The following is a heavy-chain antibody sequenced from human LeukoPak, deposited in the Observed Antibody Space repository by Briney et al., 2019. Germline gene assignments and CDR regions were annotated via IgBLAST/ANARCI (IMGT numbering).Heavy chain of an antibody. J-gene: IGHJ4*02. CDR1: GFTFSSYT. CDR2: ISSSINYI. Sequence: GSLRLSCAASGFTFSSYTMSWVREAPGKGLEWVSSISSSINYIYHADSVKGRFTISRDDAQNSVYLQMNSLKDEDTAVYYCARSRTSSPYDKNLNFWGQGTLVIVSS. V-gene: IGHV3-21*01. CDR3: ARSRTSSPYDKNLNF. D-gene: IGHD1-14*01.